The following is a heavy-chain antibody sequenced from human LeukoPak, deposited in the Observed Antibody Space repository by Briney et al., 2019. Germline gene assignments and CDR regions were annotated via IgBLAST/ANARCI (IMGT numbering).Heavy chain of an antibody. V-gene: IGHV3-48*04. Sequence: GGSLRLSCAASGFTFSSYWMHWVRQAPGKGLEWISYISNSGSNIYYADSVKGRFTISRDNAKNSLFLQMHSLRAEDTAVYYCAGEGYGDYDGDYWGQGTLVTVSS. CDR2: ISNSGSNI. J-gene: IGHJ4*02. CDR1: GFTFSSYW. CDR3: AGEGYGDYDGDY. D-gene: IGHD4-17*01.